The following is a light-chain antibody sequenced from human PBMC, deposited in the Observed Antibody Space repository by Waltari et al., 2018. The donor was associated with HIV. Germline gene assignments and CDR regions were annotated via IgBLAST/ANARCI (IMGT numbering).Light chain of an antibody. J-gene: IGLJ3*02. V-gene: IGLV3-25*03. CDR2: KDT. Sequence: SYELTQPPSVSVSPGPTARITCSGNALPKQYAYWSHPTPGQAPVLVIYKDTERPSGIPERFSGSSSGTTATLTIIGVQAQDEADYHCQSADSNASLWVFGGGTKLTVL. CDR1: ALPKQY. CDR3: QSADSNASLWV.